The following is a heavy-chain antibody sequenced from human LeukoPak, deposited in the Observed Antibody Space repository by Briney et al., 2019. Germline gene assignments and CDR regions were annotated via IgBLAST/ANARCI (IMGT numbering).Heavy chain of an antibody. CDR3: AKSMVRGVIPFDY. D-gene: IGHD3-10*01. J-gene: IGHJ4*02. V-gene: IGHV3-23*01. CDR2: ISGSGGST. CDR1: GFTFSSYA. Sequence: GGSLRLSCAASGFTFSSYAMSWVRQAPGKGLEWVSAISGSGGSTYYADSVKGRFTISRDNSKNTLYLQMNSLRGEDTAGYYCAKSMVRGVIPFDYWGQGTLVTVSS.